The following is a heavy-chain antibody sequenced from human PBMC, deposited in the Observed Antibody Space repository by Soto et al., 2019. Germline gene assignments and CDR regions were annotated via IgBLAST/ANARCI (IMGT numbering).Heavy chain of an antibody. D-gene: IGHD6-19*01. Sequence: PVGSLRLSCAASVFTFSSYSMNCVRQSPGKWLEWVSSISSSSSYIYYADSVKGRFTISRDNAKNSLYLQMNSLRAEDTAVYYCERGHAVPNWFDPWGQGTLVTFXS. J-gene: IGHJ5*02. CDR1: VFTFSSYS. CDR3: ERGHAVPNWFDP. CDR2: ISSSSSYI. V-gene: IGHV3-21*01.